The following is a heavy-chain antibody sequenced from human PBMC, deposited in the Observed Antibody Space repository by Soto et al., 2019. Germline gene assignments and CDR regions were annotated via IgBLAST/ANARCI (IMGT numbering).Heavy chain of an antibody. V-gene: IGHV4-31*03. Sequence: QVQLQESGPGLVKPSQTLSLTCTVSGGSVSGGVYYWNWIRQHPEKGLEWIGYIYYSGSTYDNPSLRSRVTISADTSKTQFSLKLSSVTVADTAVYYCARSSVAGAGYFQHWGQGTQVIVSS. CDR1: GGSVSGGVYY. CDR2: IYYSGST. D-gene: IGHD6-19*01. CDR3: ARSSVAGAGYFQH. J-gene: IGHJ1*01.